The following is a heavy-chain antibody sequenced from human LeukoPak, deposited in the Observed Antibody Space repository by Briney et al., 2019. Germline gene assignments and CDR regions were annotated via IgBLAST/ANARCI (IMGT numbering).Heavy chain of an antibody. J-gene: IGHJ4*02. Sequence: SETLSLTCTVSGGSFTSYFWSWVRQPPGEGLEWIGYIYYSGSTNYNPSLKSRATISVDTSKNQFSLKLSSVTAADTAVYYCARVVRYCSSSSCSFFDYWGQGTLVTVSS. CDR1: GGSFTSYF. CDR3: ARVVRYCSSSSCSFFDY. CDR2: IYYSGST. D-gene: IGHD2-2*01. V-gene: IGHV4-59*01.